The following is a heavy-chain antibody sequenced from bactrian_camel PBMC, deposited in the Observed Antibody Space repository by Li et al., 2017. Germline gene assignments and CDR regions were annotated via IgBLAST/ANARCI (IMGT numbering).Heavy chain of an antibody. Sequence: HVQLVESGGGSVQAGGSLRLSCQASGGAYHSYCIGWFRQAAGKDREMVAVYTGIGFTSYADSVKGRFAISQDNASQRIWLQMYNLNADDTANYYCAAGRYAGAQCIRPAGMSYWGQGTQVTVS. J-gene: IGHJ4*01. CDR1: GGAYHSYC. CDR2: YTGIGFT. V-gene: IGHV3S53*01. D-gene: IGHD3*01. CDR3: AAGRYAGAQCIRPAGMSY.